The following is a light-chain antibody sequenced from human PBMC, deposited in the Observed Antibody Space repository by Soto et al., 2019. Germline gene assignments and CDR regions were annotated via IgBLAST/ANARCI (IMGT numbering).Light chain of an antibody. CDR1: QSVSSSY. Sequence: EIVLTQSPGTLSLSPGGRATLSCRASQSVSSSYLAWYQQKPGQAPRLLIYDASNRATGIPARFSGSGSGTDFTLTISSLEPEDFAVYYCQQRSNWPSITFGQGTRLE. V-gene: IGKV3-11*01. CDR2: DAS. CDR3: QQRSNWPSIT. J-gene: IGKJ5*01.